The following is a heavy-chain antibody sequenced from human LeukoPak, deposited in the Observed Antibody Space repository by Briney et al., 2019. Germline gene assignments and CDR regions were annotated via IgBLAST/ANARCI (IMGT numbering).Heavy chain of an antibody. Sequence: ASVKVSCKASGYTFTGYYMHWVRQAPGQGLEWMGWINPNSGGTNYARKFQGRVTMTRDTSISTAYMELSRLRSDDTAVYYCARDRWELLYPFDYWGQGTLVTVSS. D-gene: IGHD1-26*01. J-gene: IGHJ4*02. CDR2: INPNSGGT. CDR3: ARDRWELLYPFDY. CDR1: GYTFTGYY. V-gene: IGHV1-2*02.